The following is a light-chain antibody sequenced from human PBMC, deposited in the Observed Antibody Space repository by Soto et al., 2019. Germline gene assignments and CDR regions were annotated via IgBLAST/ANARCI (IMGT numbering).Light chain of an antibody. CDR1: QSISNW. Sequence: DIQMTQSPSSLSASVGDRVTITCRASQSISNWLAWYQQKPGKAPKLLIYDASTLESGVPSSFSGGGFGTDFTLPISSLQPDDFATYYCQQYSSYSTFGQGTKVEMK. CDR2: DAS. J-gene: IGKJ1*01. CDR3: QQYSSYST. V-gene: IGKV1-5*01.